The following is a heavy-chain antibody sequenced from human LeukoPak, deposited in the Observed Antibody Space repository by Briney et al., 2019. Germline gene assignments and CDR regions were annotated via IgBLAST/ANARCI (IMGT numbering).Heavy chain of an antibody. CDR3: ARSPLYYNVLSSQSNWFDP. CDR1: GYTFADYG. CDR2: ISAYNGNT. J-gene: IGHJ5*02. V-gene: IGHV1-18*04. D-gene: IGHD3-9*01. Sequence: ASVKVSCKTSGYTFADYGIPWVRQAPGQGLESMGWISAYNGNTNYVQKFQGRVTMTIDETTNTAYMELKNLRSDDTAVYYCARSPLYYNVLSSQSNWFDPWGQGTLVTVSS.